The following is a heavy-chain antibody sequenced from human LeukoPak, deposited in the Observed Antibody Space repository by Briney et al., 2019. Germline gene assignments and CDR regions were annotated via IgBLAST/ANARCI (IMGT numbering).Heavy chain of an antibody. D-gene: IGHD2/OR15-2a*01. CDR1: GDTFTNYG. CDR3: TRDRFQSFDI. J-gene: IGHJ3*02. Sequence: ASVKVSCKASGDTFTNYGFRWVRQAPGQGLEWMGWISLYNGNTKYAQKFQGRVTMTTDTSTSTAYMELRSLRSDDTAVYYCTRDRFQSFDIWGQGTMVTVSS. V-gene: IGHV1-18*01. CDR2: ISLYNGNT.